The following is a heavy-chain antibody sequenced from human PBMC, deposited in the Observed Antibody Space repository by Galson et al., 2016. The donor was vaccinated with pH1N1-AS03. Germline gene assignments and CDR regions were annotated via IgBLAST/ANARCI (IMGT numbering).Heavy chain of an antibody. CDR1: GFTFNHYS. J-gene: IGHJ3*02. CDR3: ARTSGAYFGSAFDI. Sequence: SLRLSCAASGFTFNHYSMNWVRQAPGKGLEWVSYISSDSTTIYYADSVKGQFTISRDNAKNSLYLQMNSLTADDTAIYYCARTSGAYFGSAFDIWGQGTMVTVSS. V-gene: IGHV3-48*04. D-gene: IGHD1-26*01. CDR2: ISSDSTTI.